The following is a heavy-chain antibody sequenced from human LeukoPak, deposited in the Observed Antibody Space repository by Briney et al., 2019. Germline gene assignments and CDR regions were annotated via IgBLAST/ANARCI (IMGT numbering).Heavy chain of an antibody. CDR2: INWNGCST. CDR3: AREASCSYYFDY. Sequence: GGALRLSCAASGFTFDDYGISWVRQAPGKGLEVVSVINWNGCSTGYADSVKGRWTISIDNAQNSLSLQMNSLRAQDTALYYCAREASCSYYFDYWGQGTLLTVSS. V-gene: IGHV3-20*04. J-gene: IGHJ4*02. CDR1: GFTFDDYG. D-gene: IGHD6-6*01.